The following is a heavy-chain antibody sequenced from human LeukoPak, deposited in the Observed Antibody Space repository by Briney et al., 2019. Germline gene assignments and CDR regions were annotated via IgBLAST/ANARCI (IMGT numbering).Heavy chain of an antibody. CDR1: GYSISSGYY. J-gene: IGHJ4*02. Sequence: PSETLSLTCSVSGYSISSGYYWGWIRQPPGKGLEWIGSIYHSGSTYYNPSLKSRVTISVDTSKNQFSLKLSSVTAADTAVYYCARDGEWPLDYWGQGTLVAVSS. D-gene: IGHD3-10*01. V-gene: IGHV4-38-2*02. CDR2: IYHSGST. CDR3: ARDGEWPLDY.